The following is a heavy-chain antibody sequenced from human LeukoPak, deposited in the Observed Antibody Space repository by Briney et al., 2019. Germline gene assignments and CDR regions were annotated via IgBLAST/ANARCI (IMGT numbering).Heavy chain of an antibody. CDR3: ATVPPGYCSGGSCYGSGWFDP. V-gene: IGHV1-24*01. J-gene: IGHJ5*02. CDR2: FDPEDGET. Sequence: GASVKVSCKVSGYTLTELSMHWVRQAPGKGLEWTGGFDPEDGETIYAQKFQGRVTMTEDTSTDTAYMELSSLRSEDTAVYYCATVPPGYCSGGSCYGSGWFDPWGQGTLVTVSS. CDR1: GYTLTELS. D-gene: IGHD2-15*01.